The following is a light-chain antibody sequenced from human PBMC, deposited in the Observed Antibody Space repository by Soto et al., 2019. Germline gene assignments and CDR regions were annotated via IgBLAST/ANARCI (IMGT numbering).Light chain of an antibody. Sequence: EIVLTQSPATLSLSPGERATLSCRASQTVNNYLAWYQQKPGQAPRLLIYDASNRATGIPARFSGSGSGTDFTLTISSREPEDFAVYYCQQRSNRPLTFGGGTRVEIK. CDR1: QTVNNY. V-gene: IGKV3-11*01. CDR2: DAS. CDR3: QQRSNRPLT. J-gene: IGKJ4*01.